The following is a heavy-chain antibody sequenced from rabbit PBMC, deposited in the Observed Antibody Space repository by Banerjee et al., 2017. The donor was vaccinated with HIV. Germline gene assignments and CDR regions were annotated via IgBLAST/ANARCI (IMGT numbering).Heavy chain of an antibody. CDR2: IYNGDGST. D-gene: IGHD6-1*01. CDR1: GFDLSSYYY. J-gene: IGHJ4*01. V-gene: IGHV1S43*01. Sequence: QQQLEESGGGLVKPGGTLTLTCTASGFDLSSYYYMCWVRQAPGKGLELIACIYNGDGSTYYASWAKGRFTISSHNAQNTLYLQLNSLTAADTATYFCVRETETYAGYTGYAYYFNLWGPGTLVTVS. CDR3: VRETETYAGYTGYAYYFNL.